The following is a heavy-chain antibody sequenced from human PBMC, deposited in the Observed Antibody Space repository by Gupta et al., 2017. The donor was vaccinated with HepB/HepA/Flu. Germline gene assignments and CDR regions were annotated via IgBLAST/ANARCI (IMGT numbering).Heavy chain of an antibody. D-gene: IGHD5-18*01. Sequence: QVQLVQSGAEVKKPGASVKVSCKASGYTFTSSGISWVRQAPGQGLEWMGGISGYNGHTNFAQKLQGRLSMTTDTSTSTAYMELRSLRSDDTAVYYCARDWEHTYGLNFYGMDVWGQGTTVTVSS. J-gene: IGHJ6*02. V-gene: IGHV1-18*01. CDR2: ISGYNGHT. CDR3: ARDWEHTYGLNFYGMDV. CDR1: GYTFTSSG.